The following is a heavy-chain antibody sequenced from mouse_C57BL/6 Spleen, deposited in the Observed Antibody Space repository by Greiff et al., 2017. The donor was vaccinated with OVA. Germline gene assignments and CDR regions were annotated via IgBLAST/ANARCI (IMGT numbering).Heavy chain of an antibody. D-gene: IGHD4-1*01. CDR2: INPNNGGT. Sequence: VQLKESGPELVKPRASVKIPCKASGYTFTDYNMDWVKQSHGKSLEWIGDINPNNGGTIYNQKFKGKATLTVDKSSSTAYMELRSLTSEDTAVYYCARRGWDERYFDVWGTGTTVTVSS. J-gene: IGHJ1*03. V-gene: IGHV1-18*01. CDR3: ARRGWDERYFDV. CDR1: GYTFTDYN.